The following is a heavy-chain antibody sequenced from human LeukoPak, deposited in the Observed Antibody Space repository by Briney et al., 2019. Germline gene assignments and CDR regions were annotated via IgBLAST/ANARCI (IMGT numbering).Heavy chain of an antibody. V-gene: IGHV1-2*06. CDR1: GYTFTGYY. D-gene: IGHD6-13*01. J-gene: IGHJ6*03. Sequence: ASVKVSCKASGYTFTGYYIHWVRQAPGQGLEWMGRINPSSGDTNYAQKFQGRVTMTRDTSISTVYMELSSLISDDTAMYYCARDPRKYRSSWYGDYYMDVWGKGTTLTVSS. CDR2: INPSSGDT. CDR3: ARDPRKYRSSWYGDYYMDV.